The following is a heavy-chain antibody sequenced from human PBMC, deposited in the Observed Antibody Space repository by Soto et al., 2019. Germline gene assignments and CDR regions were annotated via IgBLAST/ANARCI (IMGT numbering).Heavy chain of an antibody. CDR2: IYYSGST. D-gene: IGHD3-3*01. V-gene: IGHV4-31*03. J-gene: IGHJ3*02. CDR3: AREYYDFWRGLARGYAFDI. Sequence: QVQLQESGPGLVKPSQTLSLTCTVSGGSISSGGYYWSWIRQHPGKGLEWIGYIYYSGSTYYNPSRKSRVTISVDTSKNQFSLKLSSVTAADTAVYYCAREYYDFWRGLARGYAFDIWGQGTMVTVSS. CDR1: GGSISSGGYY.